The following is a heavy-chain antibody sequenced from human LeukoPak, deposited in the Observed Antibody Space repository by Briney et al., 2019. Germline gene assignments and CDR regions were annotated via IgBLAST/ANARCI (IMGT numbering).Heavy chain of an antibody. CDR1: GGSISSSSYY. D-gene: IGHD3-22*01. Sequence: SETLSLTCTVSGGSISSSSYYWGWIRQPPGKGLEWIGSIYYSGSTYYNPSLKSRVTISVDTSKNQFSLKLSSVTAADTAVYYCASPTPPITTYYYYHMDVWGKGKSATVSS. J-gene: IGHJ6*03. V-gene: IGHV4-39*01. CDR2: IYYSGST. CDR3: ASPTPPITTYYYYHMDV.